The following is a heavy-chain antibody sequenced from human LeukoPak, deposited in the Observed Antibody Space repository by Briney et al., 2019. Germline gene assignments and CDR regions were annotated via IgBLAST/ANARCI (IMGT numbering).Heavy chain of an antibody. J-gene: IGHJ4*02. CDR2: IYTSGST. CDR3: AGDSQWLAVFDY. V-gene: IGHV4-4*07. CDR1: GGSISSYY. Sequence: SETLSLTCTVSGGSISSYYWSWIRQPAGKGLEWIGRIYTSGSTNYNPSLKSRVTMSVDTSKNQFSLKLSSVTAADTAVYYCAGDSQWLAVFDYWGQGTLVTVSS. D-gene: IGHD6-19*01.